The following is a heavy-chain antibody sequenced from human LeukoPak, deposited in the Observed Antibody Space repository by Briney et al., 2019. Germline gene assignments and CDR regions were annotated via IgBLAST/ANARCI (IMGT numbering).Heavy chain of an antibody. Sequence: PGGSLRLSCAASGFTFTSHWMHWVRQAPGKGLVWVSGINTDGTNTRNADSLKGRFTISRDNAKNTLYLQMNGLRVEDTAVYYCAKDRGWLQYDYWGQGSLVTVSS. D-gene: IGHD5-24*01. CDR3: AKDRGWLQYDY. CDR1: GFTFTSHW. J-gene: IGHJ4*02. V-gene: IGHV3-74*01. CDR2: INTDGTNT.